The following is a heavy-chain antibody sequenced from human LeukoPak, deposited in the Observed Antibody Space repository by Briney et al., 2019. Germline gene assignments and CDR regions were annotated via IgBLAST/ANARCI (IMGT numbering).Heavy chain of an antibody. D-gene: IGHD4-11*01. J-gene: IGHJ6*03. CDR3: ARDYPYSYYMNV. Sequence: PGGSLRLSCAGSGFSFSHYGINWVRQAPGKGLEWVSSISSSSDYIYYADSVKGRFTISRENAKNLLYLQMNSLRAEDTAVYYCARDYPYSYYMNVWGNGTTVTVSS. CDR2: ISSSSDYI. V-gene: IGHV3-21*01. CDR1: GFSFSHYG.